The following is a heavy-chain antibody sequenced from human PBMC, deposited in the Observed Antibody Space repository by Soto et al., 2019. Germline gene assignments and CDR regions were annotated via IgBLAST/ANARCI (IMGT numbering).Heavy chain of an antibody. J-gene: IGHJ4*02. V-gene: IGHV4-59*01. D-gene: IGHD6-19*01. CDR3: ARGVAVAGQLGY. CDR2: IYYSGST. CDR1: GGSIRSYY. Sequence: SSETLSLTCTVSGGSIRSYYWSWIRQPPGKGLEWIGYIYYSGSTSYNPSLKSRVIMSADTSKNQLSLKLSSVTAADTAVYYCARGVAVAGQLGYWGQGTLVTVSS.